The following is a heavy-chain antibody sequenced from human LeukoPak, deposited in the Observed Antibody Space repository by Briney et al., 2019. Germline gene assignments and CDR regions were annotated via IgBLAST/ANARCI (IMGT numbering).Heavy chain of an antibody. V-gene: IGHV3-7*01. D-gene: IGHD6-13*01. CDR1: GFTFSSYW. CDR2: IKQDGSEK. CDR3: ARSSRGSSSWYGLGYYYYYMDV. Sequence: GGSLRLSCAASGFTFSSYWMSWVRQAPGKGLEWVANIKQDGSEKYYVDSVKGRFTISRDNAKNSLYLQMNSLRAEDTAVYYCARSSRGSSSWYGLGYYYYYMDVWGKGTTVTVSS. J-gene: IGHJ6*03.